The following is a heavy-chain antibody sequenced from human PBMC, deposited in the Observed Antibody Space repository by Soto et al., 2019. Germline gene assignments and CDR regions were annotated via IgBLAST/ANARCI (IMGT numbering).Heavy chain of an antibody. CDR1: GFTFSSYG. V-gene: IGHV3-33*06. CDR2: IWYDGSNK. D-gene: IGHD3-10*01. CDR3: AKNRQFRSYYESAGHYDN. J-gene: IGHJ4*02. Sequence: GSLRLSCAASGFTFSSYGMHWVRQAPGKGLEWVAVIWYDGSNKYYADSVKGRFTISRDNSKNTLYLQMNSLRAEDTAIYYCAKNRQFRSYYESAGHYDNWGQGTLVTVSS.